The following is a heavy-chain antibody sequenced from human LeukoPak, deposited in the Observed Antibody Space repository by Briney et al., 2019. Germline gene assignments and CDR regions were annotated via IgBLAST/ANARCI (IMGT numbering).Heavy chain of an antibody. V-gene: IGHV4-59*01. J-gene: IGHJ5*02. CDR1: GGSISSYY. D-gene: IGHD3-10*01. CDR3: ARDPGTEYGWFDP. CDR2: IYYSGST. Sequence: PSETLSLTCTVSGGSISSYYWSWIRQPPGKGLEWIGYIYYSGSTNYNPSLKSRVTISVDTSKNQFSLKLSSVTAADTAVYYCARDPGTEYGWFDPWGQGTLVTVSS.